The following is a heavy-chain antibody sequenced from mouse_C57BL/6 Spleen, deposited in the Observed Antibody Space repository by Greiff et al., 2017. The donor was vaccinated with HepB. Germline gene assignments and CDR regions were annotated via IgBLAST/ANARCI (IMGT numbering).Heavy chain of an antibody. CDR1: GYTFTDYE. Sequence: QVQLQQSGAELVRPGASVTLSCKASGYTFTDYEMHWVKQTPVHGLEWIGAIDPETGGTAYNQKFKGKAILTADESSSTAYMELRSLTSEDSAVYYCTRWLLLRKRGYFDVWGTGTTVTVSS. J-gene: IGHJ1*03. V-gene: IGHV1-15*01. D-gene: IGHD2-3*01. CDR3: TRWLLLRKRGYFDV. CDR2: IDPETGGT.